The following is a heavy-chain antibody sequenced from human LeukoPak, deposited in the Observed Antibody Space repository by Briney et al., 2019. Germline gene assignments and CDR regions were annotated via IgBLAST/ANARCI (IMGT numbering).Heavy chain of an antibody. V-gene: IGHV1-46*01. D-gene: IGHD3-10*01. CDR1: GYPFTGNY. J-gene: IGHJ4*02. CDR3: ARGLYGSGNWDY. Sequence: ASVKVSCKTSGYPFTGNYINWLRQAPGQGLEWLGLIDPSRGGTVYAQKFRGRVAMTGDTSTSTVYMELSSLRSEDTAVYYCARGLYGSGNWDYWGQGTLVTVSS. CDR2: IDPSRGGT.